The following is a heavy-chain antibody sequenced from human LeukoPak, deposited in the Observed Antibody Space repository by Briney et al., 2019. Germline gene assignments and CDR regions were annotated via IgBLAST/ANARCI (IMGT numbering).Heavy chain of an antibody. J-gene: IGHJ2*01. CDR1: GFTFDDYA. CDR2: ISWDSGSI. Sequence: GGSLSLSCAPSGFTFDDYAMHWVRQAPGKGLEWVSSISWDSGSIGYADSVKGRFTISRDNAKNSLDLQMNSLTTDDTALYYCAKGARGSSSWYFDFWGRGSLVTVSA. V-gene: IGHV3-9*01. CDR3: AKGARGSSSWYFDF.